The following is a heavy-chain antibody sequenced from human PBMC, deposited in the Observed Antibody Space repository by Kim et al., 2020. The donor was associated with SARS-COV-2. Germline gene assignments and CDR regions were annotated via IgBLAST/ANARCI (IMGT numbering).Heavy chain of an antibody. V-gene: IGHV3-49*02. Sequence: SVKGRFTISRDDSKSIAYLQMNSLKTEDTAVYYCTRDLKRRGYSYGYPENWGQGTLVTVSS. D-gene: IGHD5-18*01. J-gene: IGHJ4*02. CDR3: TRDLKRRGYSYGYPEN.